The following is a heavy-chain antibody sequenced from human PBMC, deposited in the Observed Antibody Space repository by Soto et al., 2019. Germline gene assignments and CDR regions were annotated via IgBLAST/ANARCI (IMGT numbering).Heavy chain of an antibody. CDR1: GFTFSDHY. V-gene: IGHV3-72*01. D-gene: IGHD3-16*01. CDR3: ANMITFGGVPG. J-gene: IGHJ4*02. CDR2: ARNKANSYTT. Sequence: GGSLXLSCAASGFTFSDHYMDWVRQAPGKGLEWVGRARNKANSYTTEYAASVKGRFTISRDDSKNSLYLQMNSLKTEDTAVYYCANMITFGGVPGWGQGTLVTVSS.